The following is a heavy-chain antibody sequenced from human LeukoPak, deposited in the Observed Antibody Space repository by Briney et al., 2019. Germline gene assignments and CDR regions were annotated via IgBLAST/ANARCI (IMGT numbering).Heavy chain of an antibody. Sequence: ASVKVSCKASGYTFTGYYIHWVRQAPGQGLEWMGWINPISGGTNHAEKFQGRVTTTRDTSINTAYMEVTRLTSDDTAVYYCAREDGSFDYWGQGILVTVSS. CDR3: AREDGSFDY. CDR2: INPISGGT. CDR1: GYTFTGYY. J-gene: IGHJ4*02. D-gene: IGHD5-24*01. V-gene: IGHV1-2*02.